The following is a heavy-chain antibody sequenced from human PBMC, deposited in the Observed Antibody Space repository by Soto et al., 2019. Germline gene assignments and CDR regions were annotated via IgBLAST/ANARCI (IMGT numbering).Heavy chain of an antibody. J-gene: IGHJ4*02. Sequence: SETLSLTCTVSGGSISSGGYYWSWIRQHPGKGLEWIGYIYYSGSTYYNPSLKSRVTISVDTSKNQFSLKLSSVTAADTAVYYCAREMVDCSGGSCYSKFDYWGQGTLVTVPQ. CDR3: AREMVDCSGGSCYSKFDY. CDR1: GGSISSGGYY. D-gene: IGHD2-15*01. V-gene: IGHV4-31*03. CDR2: IYYSGST.